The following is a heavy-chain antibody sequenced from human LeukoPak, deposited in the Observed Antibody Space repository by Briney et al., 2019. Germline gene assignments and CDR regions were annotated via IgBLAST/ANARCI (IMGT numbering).Heavy chain of an antibody. D-gene: IGHD6-6*01. Sequence: GESLKISCEASGYSFTSYWIAWVRQMPEKGLEWMGIIYPSDSDTRYSPSFQGQVTISADKSISTAYMQWSSLKASDTAIYYCARRFGTSSSLGSRYCMDVWGKGTTVTVSS. CDR2: IYPSDSDT. V-gene: IGHV5-51*01. J-gene: IGHJ6*03. CDR3: ARRFGTSSSLGSRYCMDV. CDR1: GYSFTSYW.